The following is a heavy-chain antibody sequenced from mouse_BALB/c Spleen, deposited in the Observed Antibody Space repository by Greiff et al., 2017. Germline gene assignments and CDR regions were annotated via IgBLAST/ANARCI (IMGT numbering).Heavy chain of an antibody. Sequence: VQRVESGPGLVAPSQSLSITCTVSGFSLTGYGVNWVRQPPGKGLEWLGMIWGDGSTDYNSALKSRLSISKDNSKSQVFLKMTSLQTDDTARYYCARDDGYYAMDYWGQGTSVTVSS. V-gene: IGHV2-6-7*01. CDR2: IWGDGST. CDR1: GFSLTGYG. J-gene: IGHJ4*01. CDR3: ARDDGYYAMDY. D-gene: IGHD2-3*01.